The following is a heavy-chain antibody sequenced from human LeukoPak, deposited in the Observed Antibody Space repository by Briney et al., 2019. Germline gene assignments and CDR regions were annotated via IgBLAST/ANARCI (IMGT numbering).Heavy chain of an antibody. Sequence: HGGSLRLSCAASGFTFTTSWMHWFRQAPGKGLVWVSRIESDGTSTTYADSVKGRFTISRDNAKNTLYLQMNSLRAEDTAVYYCARDQYSSTWYRGAFDVWGQATMVSVSS. D-gene: IGHD6-13*01. CDR1: GFTFTTSW. J-gene: IGHJ3*01. V-gene: IGHV3-74*01. CDR2: IESDGTST. CDR3: ARDQYSSTWYRGAFDV.